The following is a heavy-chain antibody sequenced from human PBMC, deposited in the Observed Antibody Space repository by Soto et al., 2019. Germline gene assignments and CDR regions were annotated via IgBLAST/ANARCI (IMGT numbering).Heavy chain of an antibody. J-gene: IGHJ4*02. V-gene: IGHV3-23*01. CDR1: EFSFDDYA. CDR3: AKSSVWYPYFDS. D-gene: IGHD6-13*01. Sequence: GSRRLSCAASEFSFDDYAMSWVRQAPGKGLEWVSSITYTGVSTYYADSVKGRFTISRDNSRDTLFLQMNSLRAEDTAIYYCAKSSVWYPYFDSWGQGTLVTVSS. CDR2: ITYTGVST.